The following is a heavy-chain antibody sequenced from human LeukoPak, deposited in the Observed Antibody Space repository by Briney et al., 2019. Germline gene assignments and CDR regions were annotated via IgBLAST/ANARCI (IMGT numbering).Heavy chain of an antibody. CDR1: GGSMSSSLDY. Sequence: SDTLSLTRSVAGGSMSSSLDYWGWIRQPPGKGLEWIGTIYYSGSTYYNPSLKSRVTISVDTSKNQFSLKLSSVTAADTAVYYCARHPVLRYFDWLLPFDSWGQGTLVTVSS. CDR2: IYYSGST. J-gene: IGHJ4*02. D-gene: IGHD3-9*01. V-gene: IGHV4-39*01. CDR3: ARHPVLRYFDWLLPFDS.